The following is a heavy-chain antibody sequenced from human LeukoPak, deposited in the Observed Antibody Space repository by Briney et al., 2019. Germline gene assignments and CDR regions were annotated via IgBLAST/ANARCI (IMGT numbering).Heavy chain of an antibody. Sequence: GESLKISCKGSGYSFTSYWIGWVRPMPGKGLEWMGIIYPGDSDTRYSPSFQGQVTISADKSISTAYLQWSSLKASDTAMYYCARHSGLYGDTPDYFDYWGQGTLVTVSS. J-gene: IGHJ4*02. CDR3: ARHSGLYGDTPDYFDY. CDR1: GYSFTSYW. D-gene: IGHD4-17*01. CDR2: IYPGDSDT. V-gene: IGHV5-51*01.